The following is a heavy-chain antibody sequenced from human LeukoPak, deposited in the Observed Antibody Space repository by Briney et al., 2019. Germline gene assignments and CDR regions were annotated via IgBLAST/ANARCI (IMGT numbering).Heavy chain of an antibody. Sequence: SETLSLTCTVSGGSLIPYYWSWIRQPPGKGLEWIGYIYHCGTTNYSPPLKGRATLSVDTSKNQISLRLTSVTAADTAVYYCARVDSGTYYMPFDYWGQGSLVTVSS. CDR1: GGSLIPYY. J-gene: IGHJ4*02. CDR2: IYHCGTT. CDR3: ARVDSGTYYMPFDY. D-gene: IGHD1-26*01. V-gene: IGHV4-59*01.